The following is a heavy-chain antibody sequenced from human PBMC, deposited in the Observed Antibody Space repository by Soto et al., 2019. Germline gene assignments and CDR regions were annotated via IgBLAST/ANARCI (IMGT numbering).Heavy chain of an antibody. CDR3: ARDRALNHAALGMAY. Sequence: QVQLVQSGAEVKKPGSSVKVSCKASGGAFDSYIVSWVRQAPGQGLEWMGRIIPMFGITNYAQKFHDRVTXXADKYTSTAYMELSSLRSEDTAIYYCARDRALNHAALGMAYWGQGTLVTVSS. CDR1: GGAFDSYI. V-gene: IGHV1-69*08. D-gene: IGHD3-9*01. CDR2: IIPMFGIT. J-gene: IGHJ4*02.